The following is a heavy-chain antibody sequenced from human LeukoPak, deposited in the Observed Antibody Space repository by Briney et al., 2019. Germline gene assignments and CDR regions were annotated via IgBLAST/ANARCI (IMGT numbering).Heavy chain of an antibody. CDR1: GGSISSGGYY. V-gene: IGHV4-31*03. CDR3: AREGGPYRPLDY. CDR2: IYYSGST. J-gene: IGHJ4*02. Sequence: SETLSLTCTVSGGSISSGGYYWSWIRQHPGKGLEWIGYIYYSGSTYYNPSLKSRVNISVDTSKNQFSLKLSSVTAADTAVYYCAREGGPYRPLDYSGQGTLVTVSS.